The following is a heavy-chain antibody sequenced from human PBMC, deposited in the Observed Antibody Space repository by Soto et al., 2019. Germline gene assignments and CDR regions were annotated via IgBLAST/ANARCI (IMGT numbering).Heavy chain of an antibody. CDR3: ARGGIAAAAVSFDY. Sequence: SETLFLTCTVSGGSISGYYWIWIRQPPGKGLEWIGYIYQSGSTYYNPSLKSRVTISVDRSKNQFSLKLSSVTAADTAVYYCARGGIAAAAVSFDYWGQGTLVTVSS. CDR2: IYQSGST. V-gene: IGHV4-30-2*01. CDR1: GGSISGYY. J-gene: IGHJ4*02. D-gene: IGHD6-13*01.